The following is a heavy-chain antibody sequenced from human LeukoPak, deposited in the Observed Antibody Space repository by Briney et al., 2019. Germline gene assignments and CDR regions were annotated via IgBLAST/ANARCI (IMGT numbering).Heavy chain of an antibody. J-gene: IGHJ4*02. V-gene: IGHV4-31*03. CDR1: GDSISSGDHY. D-gene: IGHD4-17*01. CDR2: IYSSGST. Sequence: PSQTLSLTCNVSGDSISSGDHYWNWIRQHPGKGLEWIGYIYSSGSTYYNPSLKSRVTISVDTSANQFSLKLSSVTAADTAVYYCARHFEAHPGDYGDYGSTPLDYWGQGTLVTVSS. CDR3: ARHFEAHPGDYGDYGSTPLDY.